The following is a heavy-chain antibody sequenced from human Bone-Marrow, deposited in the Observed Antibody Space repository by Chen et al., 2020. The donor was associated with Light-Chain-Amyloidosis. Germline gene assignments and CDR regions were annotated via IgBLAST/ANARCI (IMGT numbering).Heavy chain of an antibody. CDR2: TNSAGTST. D-gene: IGHD3-9*01. CDR1: GFSFSTYW. Sequence: EVLLVESGGEVVQPGGSLRLSCTASGFSFSTYWMHWVRQSPGKGLVSVSRTNSAGTSTTYADSVKGRFTVARYNTKNTMYLEMNSLRVEDTAVYYCARTTLRYLDYWGQGTLVTVSS. V-gene: IGHV3-74*01. J-gene: IGHJ4*02. CDR3: ARTTLRYLDY.